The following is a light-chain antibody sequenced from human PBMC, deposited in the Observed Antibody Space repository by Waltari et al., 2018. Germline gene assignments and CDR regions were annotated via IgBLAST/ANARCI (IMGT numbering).Light chain of an antibody. Sequence: QSALTQSPSASGSPGQSVTISCTGRSSDVGNYNYVSWYQQHPGKAPKLMIYEVTKRPSGVPDRFSGSKSGNTASLTVSGLQAEDEADYYCSSYAGSNNLMFGGGTKVTVL. CDR2: EVT. CDR3: SSYAGSNNLM. J-gene: IGLJ3*02. CDR1: SSDVGNYNY. V-gene: IGLV2-8*01.